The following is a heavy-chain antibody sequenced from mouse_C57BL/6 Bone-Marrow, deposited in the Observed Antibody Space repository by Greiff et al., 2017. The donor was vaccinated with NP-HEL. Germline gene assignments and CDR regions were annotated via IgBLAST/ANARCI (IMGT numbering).Heavy chain of an antibody. CDR2: IDPSDSYT. Sequence: QVQLQQPGAELVRPGTSVKLSCKASGYTFTSYWMHWVKQRPGQGLEWIGVIDPSDSYTNYNQKFKGKATLTVDTSSSTAYMQLSSLTSEDSAVYYCASGGTELAYWGQGTLVTVSA. V-gene: IGHV1-59*01. CDR1: GYTFTSYW. D-gene: IGHD3-3*01. J-gene: IGHJ3*01. CDR3: ASGGTELAY.